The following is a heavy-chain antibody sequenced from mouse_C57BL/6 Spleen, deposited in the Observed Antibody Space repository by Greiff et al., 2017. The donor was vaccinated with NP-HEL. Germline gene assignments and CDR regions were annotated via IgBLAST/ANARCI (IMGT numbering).Heavy chain of an antibody. V-gene: IGHV1-82*01. CDR1: GYAFSSSW. D-gene: IGHD1-1*01. CDR3: AMLFSLDY. J-gene: IGHJ4*01. Sequence: VKLQQSGPELVKPGASVKISCKASGYAFSSSWMNWVKQRPGKGLEWIGRIYPGDGDTNYNGKFKGKATLTADKSSSTAYMQLSSLTSEDSAVYFCAMLFSLDYWGQGTSVTVSS. CDR2: IYPGDGDT.